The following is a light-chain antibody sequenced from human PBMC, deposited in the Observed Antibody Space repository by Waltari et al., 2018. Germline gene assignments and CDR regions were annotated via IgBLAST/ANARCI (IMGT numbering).Light chain of an antibody. Sequence: EIVLTQSPGTLSLSPGESATLSCRASLRVSSNDLAWYQQKPGKASRPLIYGASSRATGIPDRFSGSGSGTDFTLTISRLEPEDFAVYYCQQYGSSQTFGQGTKVEIK. J-gene: IGKJ1*01. CDR2: GAS. CDR1: LRVSSND. V-gene: IGKV3-20*01. CDR3: QQYGSSQT.